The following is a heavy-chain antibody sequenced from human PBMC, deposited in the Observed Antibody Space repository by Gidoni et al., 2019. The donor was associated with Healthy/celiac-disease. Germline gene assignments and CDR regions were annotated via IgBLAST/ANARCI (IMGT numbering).Heavy chain of an antibody. CDR2: ISAYNGTT. Sequence: QVQLVQSGAEVKKPGASVKVSFTSYGISWVRQAPGQGLEWMGWISAYNGTTNYAQKLQGRVTMTTDTSTSTAYMELRSLRSDDTAVYYCARAGGYSSGSVPLGYWGQGTLVTVSS. V-gene: IGHV1-18*01. J-gene: IGHJ4*02. D-gene: IGHD6-19*01. CDR1: TSYG. CDR3: ARAGGYSSGSVPLGY.